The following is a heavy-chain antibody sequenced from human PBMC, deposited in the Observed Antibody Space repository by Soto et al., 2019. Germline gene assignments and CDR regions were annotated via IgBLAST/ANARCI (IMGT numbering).Heavy chain of an antibody. D-gene: IGHD1-1*01. Sequence: ASVKVSCKASGYTFTGYYVHWVRQAPGQGLEWMGWINPNSGDTYLAQRFQGRVTMNRDTSIGTAYMELSSLRSEDTAVYYCARVLNDPADPVHHNWFDPWGQGTLVTVSS. CDR1: GYTFTGYY. CDR3: ARVLNDPADPVHHNWFDP. V-gene: IGHV1-2*02. CDR2: INPNSGDT. J-gene: IGHJ5*02.